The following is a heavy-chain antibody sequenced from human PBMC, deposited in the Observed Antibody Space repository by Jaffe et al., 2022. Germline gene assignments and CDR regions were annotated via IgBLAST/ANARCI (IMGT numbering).Heavy chain of an antibody. V-gene: IGHV4-61*01. J-gene: IGHJ6*03. CDR3: ARVGGYCSSTSCYGYYYYYMDV. CDR1: GGSVSSGSYY. Sequence: QVQLQESGPGLVKPSETLSLTCTVSGGSVSSGSYYWSWIRQPPGKGLEWIGYIYYSGSTNYNPSLKSRVTISVDTSKNQFSLKLSSVTAADTAVYYCARVGGYCSSTSCYGYYYYYMDVWGKGTTVTVSS. CDR2: IYYSGST. D-gene: IGHD2-2*01.